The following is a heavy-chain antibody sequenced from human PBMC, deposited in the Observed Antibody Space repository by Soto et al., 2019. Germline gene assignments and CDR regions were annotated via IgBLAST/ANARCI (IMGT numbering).Heavy chain of an antibody. J-gene: IGHJ4*02. D-gene: IGHD5-18*01. CDR3: ATDRDTALARY. CDR1: GFTLTELS. V-gene: IGHV1-24*01. Sequence: APVKASCKVSGFTLTELSMYWAQQSPGKGLEWMGGFDPEDGETIYAQKFQGRVTMTEDTSTDTAYMELSSLRSEDTAVYYCATDRDTALARYWGQGTLVTVSS. CDR2: FDPEDGET.